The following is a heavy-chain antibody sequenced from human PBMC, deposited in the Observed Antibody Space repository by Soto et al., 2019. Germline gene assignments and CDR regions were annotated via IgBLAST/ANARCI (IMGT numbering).Heavy chain of an antibody. CDR2: TYYSGST. V-gene: IGHV4-39*01. CDR3: ASIRCLEWLRWWYCMDV. D-gene: IGHD3-3*01. CDR1: GGSISSSSYY. J-gene: IGHJ6*02. Sequence: QLQLQESGPGLVKPSETLSLTCPVSGGSISSSSYYWGWIRQPPGKGLEWIGSTYYSGSTYYNPSLKRRVTISVDTSKNQFSRKLSSVTAADTAVYYCASIRCLEWLRWWYCMDVWGQGTTGTVSS.